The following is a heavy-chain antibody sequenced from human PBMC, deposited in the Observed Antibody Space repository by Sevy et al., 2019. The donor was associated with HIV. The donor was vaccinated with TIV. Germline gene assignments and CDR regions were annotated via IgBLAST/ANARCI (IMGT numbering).Heavy chain of an antibody. V-gene: IGHV3-23*01. CDR3: AKCRTPVTNEWSFDP. J-gene: IGHJ5*02. CDR1: GFTFSSSA. D-gene: IGHD4-17*01. Sequence: GGSLRLSCAASGFTFSSSAMTWVRQAPGKGLEWVSAITSNGGSTFYADSVKGRFTISRDISQNTLFLQMNRLRAEDTAVYYGAKCRTPVTNEWSFDPWGQGTLVTVSS. CDR2: ITSNGGST.